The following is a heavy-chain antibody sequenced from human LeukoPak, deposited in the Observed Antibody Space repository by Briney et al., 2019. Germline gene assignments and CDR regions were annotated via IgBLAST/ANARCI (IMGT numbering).Heavy chain of an antibody. V-gene: IGHV4-4*07. Sequence: SETLSLTCTVSGGSIGSYYWTWIRQPAGKGLEWIGRIYPSGSTNYNPSLKSRVTMSVDTSKNQFSLKLSFVTAADTAVYYCARENSGSYREFDYWGQGTLVTVS. CDR3: ARENSGSYREFDY. J-gene: IGHJ4*02. CDR2: IYPSGST. CDR1: GGSIGSYY. D-gene: IGHD1-26*01.